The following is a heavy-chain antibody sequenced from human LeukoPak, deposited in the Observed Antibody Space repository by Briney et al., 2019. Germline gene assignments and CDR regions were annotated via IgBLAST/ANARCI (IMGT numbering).Heavy chain of an antibody. CDR1: GGSFSGYY. Sequence: SETLSLTCAVYGGSFSGYYWSWIRQPPGKGLEWIGEINHSGSTNYNPSLKSRVTISVDTSKYQFSLKLSSVTAADTAVYYCAGAPRLLWRFDPWGQGTLVTVSS. J-gene: IGHJ5*02. D-gene: IGHD2-21*01. V-gene: IGHV4-34*01. CDR2: INHSGST. CDR3: AGAPRLLWRFDP.